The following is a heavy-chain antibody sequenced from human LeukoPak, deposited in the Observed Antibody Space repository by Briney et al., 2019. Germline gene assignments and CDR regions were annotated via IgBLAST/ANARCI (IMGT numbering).Heavy chain of an antibody. J-gene: IGHJ4*02. Sequence: GGSLRLSCAASGFTFSSYWMHWVRQAPGKGLVWVSRISNDGSITNYADPVKGRFTISRDDARNTLYLQMNSLRAEDTAVYFCAGQNSIEYGDYFWGQGTLVTVSS. V-gene: IGHV3-74*01. D-gene: IGHD4-17*01. CDR1: GFTFSSYW. CDR2: ISNDGSIT. CDR3: AGQNSIEYGDYF.